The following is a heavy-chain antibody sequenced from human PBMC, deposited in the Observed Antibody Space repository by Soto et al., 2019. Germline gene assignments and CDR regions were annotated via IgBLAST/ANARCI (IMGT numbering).Heavy chain of an antibody. CDR3: ARCGNWDYASDS. Sequence: QVQLVQSGAEVKKPGASVKVSCKASGYTFTSSGITWVRQAPGQGLEWLGWISINNGNTRYAQNVQGRVIMTTDTSTNTTYRELRSLRIDDTAVYYCARCGNWDYASDSWGQGTLVTVS. J-gene: IGHJ4*02. CDR2: ISINNGNT. D-gene: IGHD1-7*01. CDR1: GYTFTSSG. V-gene: IGHV1-18*01.